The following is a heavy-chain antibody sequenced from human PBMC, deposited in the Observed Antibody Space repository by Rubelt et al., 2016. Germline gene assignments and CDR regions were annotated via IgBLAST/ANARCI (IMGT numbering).Heavy chain of an antibody. J-gene: IGHJ4*02. V-gene: IGHV4-39*01. CDR3: ARHVYYDSSGYYYAGGYFDY. Sequence: IYHSGSTNYNPSIKSRVTISVDTSKNQFSLKLSSVTAADTAVYYCARHVYYDSSGYYYAGGYFDYWGQGTLVTVSS. CDR2: IYHSGST. D-gene: IGHD3-22*01.